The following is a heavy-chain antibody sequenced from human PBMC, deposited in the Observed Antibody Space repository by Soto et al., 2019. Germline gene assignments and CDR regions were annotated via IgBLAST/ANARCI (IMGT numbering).Heavy chain of an antibody. J-gene: IGHJ6*02. CDR1: GFTFSSYA. CDR3: ARGPQQLVLSGGGSSRSGMDV. D-gene: IGHD6-6*01. V-gene: IGHV3-30-3*01. Sequence: GGSLRLSCAASGFTFSSYAMHWVRQAPGKGLEWVAVISYDGSNKYYADSVKGRSTISRDNSKNTLYLQMNSLRAEDTAVYYCARGPQQLVLSGGGSSRSGMDVWGQGTTVTVSS. CDR2: ISYDGSNK.